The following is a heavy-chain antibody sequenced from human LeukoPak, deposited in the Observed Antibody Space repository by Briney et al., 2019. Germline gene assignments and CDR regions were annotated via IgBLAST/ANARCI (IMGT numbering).Heavy chain of an antibody. CDR3: ARVSEPGYSSSWLDY. D-gene: IGHD6-13*01. Sequence: PSETLSLTCTVSGGSISSYYWSWIRQPPGKGLEWIGYIYYSGSTNYNPSLKSRVTISVDTSKNQFSLKLSSVTAADTAVYYCARVSEPGYSSSWLDYWGQGTLVTVSS. CDR2: IYYSGST. J-gene: IGHJ4*02. V-gene: IGHV4-59*01. CDR1: GGSISSYY.